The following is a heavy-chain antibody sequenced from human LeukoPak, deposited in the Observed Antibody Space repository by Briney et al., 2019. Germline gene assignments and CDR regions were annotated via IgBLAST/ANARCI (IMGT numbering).Heavy chain of an antibody. CDR1: GYTFTSYD. Sequence: ASVKVSCKASGYTFTSYDINWVRQATGQGLEWMGWMNPNSGNTGYAQKFQGRVAMTRNTSISTAYMELSSLRSEDTAVYYCARGSLWGGSGIFRIYYYYGMDVWGQGTTVTVSS. D-gene: IGHD3-10*01. V-gene: IGHV1-8*01. J-gene: IGHJ6*02. CDR2: MNPNSGNT. CDR3: ARGSLWGGSGIFRIYYYYGMDV.